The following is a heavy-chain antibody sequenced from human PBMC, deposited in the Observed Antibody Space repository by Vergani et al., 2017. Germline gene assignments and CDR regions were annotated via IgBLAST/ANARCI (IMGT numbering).Heavy chain of an antibody. V-gene: IGHV4-59*01. Sequence: QVQLQESGPGLVKPSETLSLTCTVSGGSISSYYWSWIRQPPGKGLEWIGYIYYSGSTNYNPSLKSRVTISVDTSKNQFSLKLSSVTAADTAVYYCARSILGYCSSTSCYANGYYYYYMDVWGKGTTVTVSS. J-gene: IGHJ6*03. D-gene: IGHD2-2*01. CDR2: IYYSGST. CDR1: GGSISSYY. CDR3: ARSILGYCSSTSCYANGYYYYYMDV.